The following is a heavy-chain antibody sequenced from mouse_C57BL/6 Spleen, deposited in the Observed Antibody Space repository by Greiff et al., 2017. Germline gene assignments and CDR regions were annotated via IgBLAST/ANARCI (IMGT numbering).Heavy chain of an antibody. CDR1: GFNIKNTY. Sequence: SVAELVRPGASVKLSCTASGFNIKNTYMHWVKQRPEQGLEWIGRIDPANGNTKYAPKFQGKATITADTSSNTAYLQLSSLTSEDTAIYYCARPFYGSSYGFAYWGQGTLVTVSA. J-gene: IGHJ3*01. D-gene: IGHD1-1*01. CDR2: IDPANGNT. V-gene: IGHV14-3*01. CDR3: ARPFYGSSYGFAY.